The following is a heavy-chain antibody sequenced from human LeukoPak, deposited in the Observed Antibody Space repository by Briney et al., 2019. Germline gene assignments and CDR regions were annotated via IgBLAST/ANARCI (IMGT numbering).Heavy chain of an antibody. CDR1: GFTFSSYA. V-gene: IGHV3-23*01. Sequence: GGSLRLSCAASGFTFSSYAMSWVPQAPGKGLEWVSTISGIGDDTSYADSVKGRFTISRDNSKNTLYLQMNSLRAEDTAVYYCAKDEASGYGLGVGYYYYMDVWGKGATVTVSS. CDR3: AKDEASGYGLGVGYYYYMDV. CDR2: ISGIGDDT. J-gene: IGHJ6*03. D-gene: IGHD5-12*01.